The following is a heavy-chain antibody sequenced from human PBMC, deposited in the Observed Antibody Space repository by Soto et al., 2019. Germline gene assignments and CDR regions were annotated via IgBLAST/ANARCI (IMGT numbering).Heavy chain of an antibody. V-gene: IGHV3-15*01. J-gene: IGHJ4*02. D-gene: IGHD3-10*01. CDR1: GFTFSNAW. CDR3: TTGGDALVQGIIVGDFDY. Sequence: EVQLVESGGGLVKPGGSLRLSCAVSGFTFSNAWMTWVRQAPGKGLEWVGRIKSGTDGGTTDYAVPVKGRFTISRDDSKNTLYLEMNSLKTEDTAVYYCTTGGDALVQGIIVGDFDYWGQGTLVTVSS. CDR2: IKSGTDGGTT.